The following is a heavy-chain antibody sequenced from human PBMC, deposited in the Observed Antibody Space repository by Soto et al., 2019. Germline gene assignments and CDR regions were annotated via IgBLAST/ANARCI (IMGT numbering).Heavy chain of an antibody. D-gene: IGHD6-13*01. CDR3: AKDRVGMGIAAAGYFDY. Sequence: PGGSLRLSCAASGFTFSSYGMHWVRQAPGKGLEWVAVISYDGSNKYYADSVKGRFTISRDNSKNTVYLQMNSLRAEDTAVYYCAKDRVGMGIAAAGYFDYWGQGTLVTVSS. CDR2: ISYDGSNK. V-gene: IGHV3-30*18. CDR1: GFTFSSYG. J-gene: IGHJ4*02.